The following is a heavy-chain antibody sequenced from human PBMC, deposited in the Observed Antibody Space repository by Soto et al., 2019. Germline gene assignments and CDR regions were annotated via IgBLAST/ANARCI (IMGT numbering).Heavy chain of an antibody. CDR2: IIPIFGTA. CDR1: GGTFSSYA. V-gene: IGHV1-69*01. D-gene: IGHD3-10*02. CDR3: HLFGESTHSSENFDY. Sequence: QVQLVQSGAEVKKPGSSVKVSCKASGGTFSSYAISWVRQAPGQGLEWMGGIIPIFGTANYAQKFQGRVTITADESTSTAFMELSSLRSEDTAVYYCHLFGESTHSSENFDYWGQGTLVTVSS. J-gene: IGHJ4*02.